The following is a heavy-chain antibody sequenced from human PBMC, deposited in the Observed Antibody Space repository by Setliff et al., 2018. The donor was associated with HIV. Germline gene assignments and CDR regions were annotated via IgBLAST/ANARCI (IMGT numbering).Heavy chain of an antibody. V-gene: IGHV3-74*01. J-gene: IGHJ6*02. CDR1: GLTFSTSW. CDR2: LNPEANYI. CDR3: VRDTFDGRSYYGWDV. D-gene: IGHD3-9*01. Sequence: GGSLSLSCAASGLTFSTSWMQWVRQSPGEGLLWVARLNPEANYIHYADSVKGRFTISRDNSKNTLYLQMNSLRTEDTAVYYCVRDTFDGRSYYGWDVWGQGTTVTVSS.